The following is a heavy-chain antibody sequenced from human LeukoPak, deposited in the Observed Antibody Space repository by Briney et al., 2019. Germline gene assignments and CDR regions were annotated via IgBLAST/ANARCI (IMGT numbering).Heavy chain of an antibody. D-gene: IGHD3-22*01. J-gene: IGHJ4*02. CDR3: AVNYYDSSGYYRPFDY. Sequence: ASVKVSCKASGYTFTGYYMHWVRQAPGQGLEWMGWINPNSGGTNYAQKFQGRVTMTRDTSISTAYMELSRLRSDDTAAYYCAVNYYDSSGYYRPFDYWGQGTLVTVSS. CDR1: GYTFTGYY. CDR2: INPNSGGT. V-gene: IGHV1-2*02.